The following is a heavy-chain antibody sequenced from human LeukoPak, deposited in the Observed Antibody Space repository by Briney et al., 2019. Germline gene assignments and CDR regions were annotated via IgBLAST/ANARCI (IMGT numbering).Heavy chain of an antibody. D-gene: IGHD3-3*01. CDR3: ARDAFSRISIFGVVSDAFDI. CDR2: IKQDGSEK. V-gene: IGHV3-7*01. Sequence: GGSLRLSCAASGFTVSSNWMTWVRQAPGKGLEWVANIKQDGSEKYYVDSVKGRFTISRDNAKNSLYLQMNSLRAEDTAMYYCARDAFSRISIFGVVSDAFDIWGQGTMVTVSS. CDR1: GFTVSSNW. J-gene: IGHJ3*02.